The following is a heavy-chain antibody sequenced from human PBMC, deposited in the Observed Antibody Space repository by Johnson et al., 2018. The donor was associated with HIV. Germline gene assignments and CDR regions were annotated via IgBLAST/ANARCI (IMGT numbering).Heavy chain of an antibody. D-gene: IGHD3/OR15-3a*01. Sequence: QVQLVESGGGLVQPGGSLRLSCAASGFTFSSYAMSWVRQAPGKGLEWVAVISFDGSHKYYTDSVKGLSTISIDNSNNTLYLHMNSLRPDDTGVYYCAKDKFMFLDNPVDAFDVWGQGTMVTFSS. J-gene: IGHJ3*01. CDR3: AKDKFMFLDNPVDAFDV. CDR2: ISFDGSHK. CDR1: GFTFSSYA. V-gene: IGHV3-30*18.